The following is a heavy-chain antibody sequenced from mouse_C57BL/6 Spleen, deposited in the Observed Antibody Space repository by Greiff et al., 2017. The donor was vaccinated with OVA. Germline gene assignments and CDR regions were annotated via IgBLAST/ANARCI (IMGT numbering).Heavy chain of an antibody. CDR1: GFNIKDDY. Sequence: VQLKESGAELVRPGASVKLSCTASGFNIKDDYMHWVKQRPEQGLEWIGWIDPENGDTEYASKFQGKATITADTSSNTAYLQLSSLTSEDTAVYYCTTGLRFWFAYWGQGTLVTVSA. CDR3: TTGLRFWFAY. V-gene: IGHV14-4*01. J-gene: IGHJ3*01. D-gene: IGHD1-1*01. CDR2: IDPENGDT.